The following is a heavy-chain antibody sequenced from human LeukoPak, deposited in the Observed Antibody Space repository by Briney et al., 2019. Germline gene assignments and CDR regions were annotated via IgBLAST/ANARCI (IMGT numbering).Heavy chain of an antibody. CDR2: IYHSGST. V-gene: IGHV4-30-2*01. J-gene: IGHJ5*02. Sequence: SSETLSLTCAVSGGSISSGGYSWSWIRQPPGKGLEWIGYIYHSGSTYYNPSLKSRVTISVDRSKNQFSLKLSSVTAADTAVYYCARWVRNWNSNWFDPWGQGTLVTVSS. D-gene: IGHD1-7*01. CDR3: ARWVRNWNSNWFDP. CDR1: GGSISSGGYS.